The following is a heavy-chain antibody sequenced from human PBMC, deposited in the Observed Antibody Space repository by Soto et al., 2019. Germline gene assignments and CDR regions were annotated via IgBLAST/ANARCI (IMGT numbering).Heavy chain of an antibody. CDR1: GGSITGYC. CDR3: ARGHPSYDFWSGYPAYFDY. V-gene: IGHV4-59*12. Sequence: PSETLSLTCSVSGGSITGYCWNWVRQPPERGLEWTGELYSTGHTNYNPSLKSRVTISVDTSKNQFSLKLSSVTAADTAVYYCARGHPSYDFWSGYPAYFDYWGQGTLVTVSS. J-gene: IGHJ4*02. CDR2: LYSTGHT. D-gene: IGHD3-3*01.